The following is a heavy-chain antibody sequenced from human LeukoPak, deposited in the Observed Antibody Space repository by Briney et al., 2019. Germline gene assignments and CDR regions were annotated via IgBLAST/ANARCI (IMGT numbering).Heavy chain of an antibody. CDR2: INHSGST. D-gene: IGHD6-6*01. V-gene: IGHV4-34*01. CDR1: GGSLSGYY. CDR3: ARGLSSSSFFDY. Sequence: SEPLPLTCAVYGGSLSGYYWSWIRQPPGKGLEWIGEINHSGSTNYNPSLKSRVTISVDTSKNQFSLKLSSVTAADTAVYYCARGLSSSSFFDYWGQGTLVTVSS. J-gene: IGHJ4*02.